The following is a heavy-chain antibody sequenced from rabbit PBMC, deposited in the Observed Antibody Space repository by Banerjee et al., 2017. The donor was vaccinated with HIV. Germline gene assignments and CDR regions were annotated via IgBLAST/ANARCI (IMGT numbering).Heavy chain of an antibody. Sequence: QEQLEESGGDLVKPEGSLTLSCKASGFSFSSSYWICWVRQAPGKGLECIACIYAGSSGNTYYANWPKGRFTISKPSSTTVTLQMTSLTAADTATYFCARAQVGYFNLWGQGTLVTVS. CDR1: GFSFSSSYW. J-gene: IGHJ4*01. V-gene: IGHV1S45*01. CDR2: IYAGSSGNT. CDR3: ARAQVGYFNL.